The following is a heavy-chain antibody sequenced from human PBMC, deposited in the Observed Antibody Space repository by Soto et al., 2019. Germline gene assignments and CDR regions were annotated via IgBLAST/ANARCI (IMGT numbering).Heavy chain of an antibody. CDR3: ARAGQYYDSSGYAN. CDR2: ISAYNGNT. J-gene: IGHJ4*02. CDR1: GYSFATAG. D-gene: IGHD3-22*01. V-gene: IGHV1-18*01. Sequence: GASVKVSCKASGYSFATAGISWVRQAPGQGLEWMGWISAYNGNTNYDRKLQDRVTMTTNTSTSTAYLELRSLRSDDTAVYYCARAGQYYDSSGYANWGQGTLVTVS.